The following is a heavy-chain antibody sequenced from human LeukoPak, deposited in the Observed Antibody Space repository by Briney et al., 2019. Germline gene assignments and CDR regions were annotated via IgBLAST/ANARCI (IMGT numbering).Heavy chain of an antibody. CDR1: GSTFSSYG. D-gene: IGHD3-3*01. V-gene: IGHV1-69*05. CDR3: ARGWSGYYSDYYYFMDV. J-gene: IGHJ6*03. CDR2: IIPIFGTA. Sequence: GASVKVSCKASGSTFSSYGVSWVRQAPGQGLEWMGGIIPIFGTANYVQQFQGRVTITTDESTSTAYMELSSLRSEDTAVYYCARGWSGYYSDYYYFMDVWGKGTTVTVSS.